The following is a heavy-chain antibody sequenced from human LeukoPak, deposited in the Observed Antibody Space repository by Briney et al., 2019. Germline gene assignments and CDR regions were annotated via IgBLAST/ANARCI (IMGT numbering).Heavy chain of an antibody. CDR2: ISGSGGST. V-gene: IGHV3-23*01. Sequence: GGSLRLSCAASGFTFSSYAMSCARKARGKGREWVSAISGSGGSTYYADSVKGRFTISGDNSKNTLYLQMNSLRAEDTAVYYCAKDYYDSSGYDYWGQGTLVTVSS. D-gene: IGHD3-22*01. J-gene: IGHJ4*02. CDR3: AKDYYDSSGYDY. CDR1: GFTFSSYA.